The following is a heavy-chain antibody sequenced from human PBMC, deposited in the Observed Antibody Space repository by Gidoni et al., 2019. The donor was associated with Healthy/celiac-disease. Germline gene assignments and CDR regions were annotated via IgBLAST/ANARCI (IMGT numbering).Heavy chain of an antibody. CDR3: ARASRIVGAKGFDV. J-gene: IGHJ3*01. V-gene: IGHV3-74*01. Sequence: EVQLVECGGGLVPPGGSLTLPCSASGFTFSGYWMHWVRQAPGMGLVGVCRMNSDGSSTSYADSVKGRFTISRDNAENTLYLQMNSLRAEDTAVYYCARASRIVGAKGFDVWGQGTMVTVSS. CDR1: GFTFSGYW. D-gene: IGHD1-26*01. CDR2: MNSDGSST.